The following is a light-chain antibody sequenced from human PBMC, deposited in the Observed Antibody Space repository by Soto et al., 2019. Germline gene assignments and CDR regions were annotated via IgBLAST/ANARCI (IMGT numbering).Light chain of an antibody. CDR3: SSYTSSSTPFV. CDR1: SSDVGGYNY. CDR2: EVS. V-gene: IGLV2-14*01. J-gene: IGLJ1*01. Sequence: HSVLTQPASVSGSPGQSITISCTGTSSDVGGYNYVSWYQQHPGKAPKLMIYEVSNRPSGVSNRFSGSKSGNTASLTISGLQAEDEADYYCSSYTSSSTPFVFGTGTKVT.